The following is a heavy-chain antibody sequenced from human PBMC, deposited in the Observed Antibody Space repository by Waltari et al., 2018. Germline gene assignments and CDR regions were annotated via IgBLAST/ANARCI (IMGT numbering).Heavy chain of an antibody. J-gene: IGHJ4*02. V-gene: IGHV4-34*01. CDR3: ARGPDHAKTGY. CDR1: GGSFSGYY. Sequence: QVQLQQWGAGLLKPSETLSLTCAVYGGSFSGYYGSWIRQPPGKGLEWIGEMHPSGSTYYNPSLQSRVTILVDTSKNQLSRKLSSVTAADTAVYYCARGPDHAKTGYWGQGTLVTVSS. CDR2: MHPSGST.